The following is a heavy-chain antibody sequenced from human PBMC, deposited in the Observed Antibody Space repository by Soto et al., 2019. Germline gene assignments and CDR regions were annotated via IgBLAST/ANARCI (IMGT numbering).Heavy chain of an antibody. D-gene: IGHD6-19*01. CDR3: ARSVAVPGAHIDY. V-gene: IGHV4-59*01. J-gene: IGHJ4*02. CDR1: GGSISGSY. Sequence: SETLSLTCSVSGGSISGSYWSWIRQSPGKGLEWLGYVYYTGSTNYSPSLRSRVSISVDTSKNEFSLRPSSVTAADTAVYFCARSVAVPGAHIDYWGQGTQVTVSS. CDR2: VYYTGST.